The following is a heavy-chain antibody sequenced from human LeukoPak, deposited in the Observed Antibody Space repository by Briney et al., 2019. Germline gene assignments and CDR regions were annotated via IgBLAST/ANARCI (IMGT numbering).Heavy chain of an antibody. CDR2: ISSSDNSGGYT. D-gene: IGHD4-17*01. J-gene: IGHJ4*02. CDR1: GFXLSDYY. CDR3: ARSPYGDSHFDY. V-gene: IGHV3-11*03. Sequence: GGSLRLSCAASGFXLSDYYISWIRQAPGKGLEWGSYISSSDNSGGYTNYADSVKGRFTVSRDDAKNSLYLLMNSLRAEDTAVYYCARSPYGDSHFDYWGQGTLVTVSS.